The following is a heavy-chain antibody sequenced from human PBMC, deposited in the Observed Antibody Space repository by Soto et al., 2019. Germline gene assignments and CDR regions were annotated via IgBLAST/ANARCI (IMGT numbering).Heavy chain of an antibody. D-gene: IGHD6-19*01. CDR2: ISYDGSNK. CDR1: GFTFSSYG. Sequence: GGSLRLSCAASGFTFSSYGMHWVRQAPGKGLEWVAVISYDGSNKYYADSVKGRFTISRDNSKNTLYLQMNSLRAEDTAVYYCAKDRGSGWFPYWGQGTLVTVS. CDR3: AKDRGSGWFPY. J-gene: IGHJ4*02. V-gene: IGHV3-30*18.